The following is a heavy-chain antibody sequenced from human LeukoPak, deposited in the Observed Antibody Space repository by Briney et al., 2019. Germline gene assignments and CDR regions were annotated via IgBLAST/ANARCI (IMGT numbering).Heavy chain of an antibody. CDR1: GGSISSYY. CDR3: ARLTNWFDP. J-gene: IGHJ5*02. Sequence: SETLSLTRTVSGGSISSYYWSWIRQPPGKGLEWIGYIYYSGSTNYNPSLKGRVTISVDTSKNQFSLKLSSVAAADTAVYYCARLTNWFDPWGQGTLVTVSS. CDR2: IYYSGST. V-gene: IGHV4-59*08. D-gene: IGHD2-21*02.